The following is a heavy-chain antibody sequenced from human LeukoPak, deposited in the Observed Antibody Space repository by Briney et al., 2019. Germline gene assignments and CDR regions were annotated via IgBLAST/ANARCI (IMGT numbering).Heavy chain of an antibody. D-gene: IGHD6-19*01. CDR2: ISAYNGNT. CDR3: ARDPSSGWRDAFDI. Sequence: GASVKVSCKASGYTFTSYGISWVRQAPGQGLEWMGWISAYNGNTNYAQKLQGRVTTTTDTSTSTAYMELRSLRSDDTAVYYCARDPSSGWRDAFDIWGQGTMVTVSS. CDR1: GYTFTSYG. J-gene: IGHJ3*02. V-gene: IGHV1-18*04.